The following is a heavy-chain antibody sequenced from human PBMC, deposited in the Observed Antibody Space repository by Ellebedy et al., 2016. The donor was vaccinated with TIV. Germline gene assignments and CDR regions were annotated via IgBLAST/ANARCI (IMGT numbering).Heavy chain of an antibody. CDR2: IYQDGGVP. D-gene: IGHD3-16*01. V-gene: IGHV3-7*01. CDR3: ARRGSYGDYAVQINSWFDT. CDR1: GFSFRSYW. Sequence: GESLKISCAASGFSFRSYWMSWVRQAPGKGLEWVANIYQDGGVPYYVDSVKGRFTISRDNADNSLFLQMTSLRAEDTAVYYCARRGSYGDYAVQINSWFDTWGRGTLVAVSS. J-gene: IGHJ5*02.